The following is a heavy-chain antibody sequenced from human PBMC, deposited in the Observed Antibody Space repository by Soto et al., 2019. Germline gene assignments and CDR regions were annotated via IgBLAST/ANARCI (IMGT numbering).Heavy chain of an antibody. J-gene: IGHJ5*02. CDR1: GYSFTSYW. D-gene: IGHD3-22*01. V-gene: IGHV5-51*01. Sequence: GESLKISCKGSGYSFTSYWIGWVRQMPGKGLEWMGIIYPGDSDTRYSPSFQGQVTISADKSISTAYLQWSSLKASATAMYYCARLGLAYYDGSGFNWFDPWGQGTLVTVSS. CDR3: ARLGLAYYDGSGFNWFDP. CDR2: IYPGDSDT.